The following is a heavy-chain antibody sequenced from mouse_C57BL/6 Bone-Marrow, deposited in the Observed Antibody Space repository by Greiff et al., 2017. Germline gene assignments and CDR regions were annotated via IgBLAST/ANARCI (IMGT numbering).Heavy chain of an antibody. V-gene: IGHV1-9*01. CDR1: GYTFTGYW. J-gene: IGHJ2*01. CDR2: ILPGSGST. CDR3: AKIFDY. Sequence: QVQLQQSGAELMKPGASVQLSCKATGYTFTGYWIEWVKQRPGHGLEWIGEILPGSGSTNYYEKFKGKATFTADTSSNTAYMQLSSLTTEDSAIYYCAKIFDYWGQGTTLTVSS.